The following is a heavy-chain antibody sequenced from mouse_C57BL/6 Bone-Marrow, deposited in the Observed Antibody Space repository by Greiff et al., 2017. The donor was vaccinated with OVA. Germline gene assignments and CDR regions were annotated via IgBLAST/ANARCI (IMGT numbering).Heavy chain of an antibody. CDR1: GFTFSDYY. CDR2: INYDGSST. CDR3: ARDRGSGLYYFDY. J-gene: IGHJ2*01. V-gene: IGHV5-16*01. D-gene: IGHD3-2*02. Sequence: EVKLMESEGGLVQPGSSMKLSCTASGFTFSDYYMAWVRQVPEKGLEWVANINYDGSSTYYLDSLKSRFIISRDNAKNILYLQMSSLKSEDTATYYCARDRGSGLYYFDYWGQGTTLTVSS.